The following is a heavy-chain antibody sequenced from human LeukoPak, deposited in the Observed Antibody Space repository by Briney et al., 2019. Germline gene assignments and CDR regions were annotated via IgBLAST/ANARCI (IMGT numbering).Heavy chain of an antibody. D-gene: IGHD3-16*01. J-gene: IGHJ4*02. Sequence: SETLSLTCTVSGGSTDHYFWNWIRQTPGKGLEWIGYVYYSGSTVYNPSLQSRVSISIDTSKKQISLKLSSVTAADTAVYYCVRDRGTYTYGGFDYWGQGTLVSVSS. V-gene: IGHV4-59*01. CDR1: GGSTDHYF. CDR2: VYYSGST. CDR3: VRDRGTYTYGGFDY.